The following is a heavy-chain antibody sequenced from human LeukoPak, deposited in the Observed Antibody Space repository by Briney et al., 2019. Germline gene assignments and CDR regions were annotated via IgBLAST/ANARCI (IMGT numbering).Heavy chain of an antibody. CDR3: ATSPGELEFDY. CDR1: GSTFSSYS. V-gene: IGHV3-21*01. J-gene: IGHJ4*02. CDR2: ITSSSRYI. Sequence: GGSLRLSCAASGSTFSSYSMNWVRQAPGKGLEWVSSITSSSRYIYYADSVKGRFTISRDNAKNSLYLQMNSLRAEDTAIYYCATSPGELEFDYWGQGTLVTVSS. D-gene: IGHD1-1*01.